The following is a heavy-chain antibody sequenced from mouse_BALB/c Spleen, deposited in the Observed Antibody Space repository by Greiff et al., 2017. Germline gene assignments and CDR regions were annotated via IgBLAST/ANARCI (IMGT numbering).Heavy chain of an antibody. Sequence: EVKLVESGPELVKPGASVKMSCKASGYTFTSYVMHWVKQKPGQGLEWIGYINPYNDGTKYNEKFKGKATLTSDKSSSTAYMELSSLTSEDSAVYYCARSLYPYYFDYWGQGTTLTVSS. CDR3: ARSLYPYYFDY. D-gene: IGHD2-1*01. J-gene: IGHJ2*01. CDR1: GYTFTSYV. V-gene: IGHV1-14*01. CDR2: INPYNDGT.